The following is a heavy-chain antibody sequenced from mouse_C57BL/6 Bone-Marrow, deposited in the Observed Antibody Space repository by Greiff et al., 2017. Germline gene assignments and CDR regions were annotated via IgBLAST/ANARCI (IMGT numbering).Heavy chain of an antibody. J-gene: IGHJ1*03. CDR2: IWTGGGT. V-gene: IGHV2-9-1*01. D-gene: IGHD1-1*01. CDR3: ARNPPPSTVVAPDV. CDR1: GFSLTSYA. Sequence: VKLMESGPGLVAPSQSLSITCTVSGFSLTSYAISWVRQPPGKGLEWLGVIWTGGGTNYNSALKSRLSISKDNSKSQVFLKMNSLQTDDTARYYCARNPPPSTVVAPDVWGTGTTVTVSS.